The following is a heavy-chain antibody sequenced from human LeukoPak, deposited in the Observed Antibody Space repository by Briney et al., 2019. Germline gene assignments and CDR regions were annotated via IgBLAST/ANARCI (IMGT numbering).Heavy chain of an antibody. CDR1: GGSISSYY. J-gene: IGHJ4*02. D-gene: IGHD3-22*01. V-gene: IGHV4-59*01. Sequence: SETLSLTCTVSGGSISSYYWSWIRQPPGKGLEWIGYIYYRGSTNYNPSLKSRVTISVDTSKNQFSLKLSSVTAADTAVYYCARAYYYDSSGYFYFDYWGQGTLVTVSS. CDR3: ARAYYYDSSGYFYFDY. CDR2: IYYRGST.